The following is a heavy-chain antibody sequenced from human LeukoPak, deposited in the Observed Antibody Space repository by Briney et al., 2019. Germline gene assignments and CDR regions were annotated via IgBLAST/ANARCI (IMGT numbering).Heavy chain of an antibody. CDR3: ARRRSRRYFDL. V-gene: IGHV4-34*01. CDR2: INHSGST. Sequence: TSETLSLTCTVSGGSISSYYWSWIRQPPGKGLEWIGEINHSGSTNYNPSLKSRVTISVDTSKNQFSLKLSSVTAADTAVYYCARRRSRRYFDLWGRGTLVTVSS. J-gene: IGHJ2*01. CDR1: GGSISSYY. D-gene: IGHD5-24*01.